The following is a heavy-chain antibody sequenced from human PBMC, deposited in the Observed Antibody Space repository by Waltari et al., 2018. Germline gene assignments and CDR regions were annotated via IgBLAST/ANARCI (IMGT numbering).Heavy chain of an antibody. CDR1: GFTFSSYV. D-gene: IGHD4-4*01. CDR3: AKDRTGPYSITALDS. J-gene: IGHJ4*02. Sequence: EVQLLESGGGLIQPGGSLRLSCAASGFTFSSYVMSWVRQAPGKGRGWVSTISGSGGTTYYADSVKGRFTISRDNSKNTVYLQMNSLRAEDTAVYYCAKDRTGPYSITALDSWGQGTLVTVSS. CDR2: ISGSGGTT. V-gene: IGHV3-23*01.